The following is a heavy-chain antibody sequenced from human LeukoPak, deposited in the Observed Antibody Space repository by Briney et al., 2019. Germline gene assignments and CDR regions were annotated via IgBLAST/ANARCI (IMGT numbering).Heavy chain of an antibody. J-gene: IGHJ3*02. CDR3: ARGEYRAFDI. D-gene: IGHD2/OR15-2a*01. CDR1: GFIVSSNY. Sequence: GGSLRLSCAASGFIVSSNYMTWVRQAPGKGLEWVSIIYSAGSTYYADSVKGRFTISRDNSKNTLYLQVNSLRADDTAVYYCARGEYRAFDIWGQGTMVTVSS. V-gene: IGHV3-53*01. CDR2: IYSAGST.